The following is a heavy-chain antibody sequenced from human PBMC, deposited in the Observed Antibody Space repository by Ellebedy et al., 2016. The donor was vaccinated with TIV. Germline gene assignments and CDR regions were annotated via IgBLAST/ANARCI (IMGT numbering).Heavy chain of an antibody. J-gene: IGHJ4*02. CDR1: GGSLSSDY. CDR2: INHSGST. Sequence: MPGGSLRLSCAVHGGSLSSDYWSWIRQSPEKGLEWIGEINHSGSTSYNPSLKSRVSISVDTPKKQFSLKLSSVTAADTAVYYCARALQYSSGWAFDYWGQGTLVTVSS. V-gene: IGHV4-34*01. CDR3: ARALQYSSGWAFDY. D-gene: IGHD6-19*01.